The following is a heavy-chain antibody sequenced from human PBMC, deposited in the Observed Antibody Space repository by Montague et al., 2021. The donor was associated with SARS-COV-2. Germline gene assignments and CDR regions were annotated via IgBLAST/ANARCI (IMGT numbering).Heavy chain of an antibody. CDR2: IYYSGST. D-gene: IGHD3-3*01. CDR1: GGSISSGGYY. Sequence: TRSLTCTVSGGSISSGGYYWSWIRQHPGKGLEWIGYIYYSGSTYYNPSLKSRVTISVDTSTNQFSLKLSSVTAADTAVYYCARASGKKTIFGVVISYFDYGGQGTLVTVSS. V-gene: IGHV4-31*03. CDR3: ARASGKKTIFGVVISYFDY. J-gene: IGHJ4*02.